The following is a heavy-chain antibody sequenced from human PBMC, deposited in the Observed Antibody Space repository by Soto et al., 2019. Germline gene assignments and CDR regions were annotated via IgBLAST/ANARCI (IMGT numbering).Heavy chain of an antibody. CDR2: IIPIFGTA. V-gene: IGHV1-69*13. J-gene: IGHJ6*02. CDR1: GGTFSSYA. Sequence: SVKVSCKASGGTFSSYAISWVRQAPGQGLEWMGGIIPIFGTANYARKFQGRVTITADESTSTAYMELSSLRSEDTAVYYCARGKKVDGYYYYGMDVWGQGTTVTVSS. CDR3: ARGKKVDGYYYYGMDV.